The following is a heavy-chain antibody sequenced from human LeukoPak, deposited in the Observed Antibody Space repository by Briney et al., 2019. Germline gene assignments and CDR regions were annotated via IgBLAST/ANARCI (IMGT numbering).Heavy chain of an antibody. CDR3: ARETSYYWPGPALLDY. CDR2: THYRSKWYN. CDR1: GDSVSSNSAA. V-gene: IGHV6-1*01. Sequence: SQTLSLTCAISGDSVSSNSAAWNWIRQSPSRGLEWLGRTHYRSKWYNDYAVSVKSRITINPDTSKNQFSLQLNSVTPEDTAVYYCARETSYYWPGPALLDYWGQGTLVTVSS. D-gene: IGHD1-26*01. J-gene: IGHJ4*02.